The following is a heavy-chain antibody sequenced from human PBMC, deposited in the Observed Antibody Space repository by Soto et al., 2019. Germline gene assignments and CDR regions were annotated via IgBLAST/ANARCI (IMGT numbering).Heavy chain of an antibody. V-gene: IGHV3-23*01. CDR2: IGGAGSNI. Sequence: PGGSLRLSCAASGFTFSEYAMTWVRQAPGKGLEWVADIGGAGSNIYYADSVEGRFTVSRDNSKNTLYLRMNSLRAEDTAVYYCAQGGHVDFCGQGTQVTVSS. J-gene: IGHJ4*02. CDR3: AQGGHVDF. CDR1: GFTFSEYA.